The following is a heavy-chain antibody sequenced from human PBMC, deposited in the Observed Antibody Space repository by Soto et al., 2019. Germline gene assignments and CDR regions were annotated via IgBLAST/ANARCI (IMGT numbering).Heavy chain of an antibody. J-gene: IGHJ6*02. CDR1: GFTFSSYS. V-gene: IGHV3-48*02. Sequence: GGSLRLSCAASGFTFSSYSMNWVRQAPGKGLEWVSYISGSSSTIYYADSVKGRFTISRDNAKNSLYLQMNSLRDEDTAMYYCARRNSAMAWGMDVWGQGNTVTVSS. CDR2: ISGSSSTI. D-gene: IGHD1-26*01. CDR3: ARRNSAMAWGMDV.